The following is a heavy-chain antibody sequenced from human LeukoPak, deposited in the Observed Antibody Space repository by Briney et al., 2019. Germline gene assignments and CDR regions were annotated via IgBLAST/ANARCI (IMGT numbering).Heavy chain of an antibody. CDR3: ARVSTYYDFWSGYYFEGFDP. CDR1: GGSISSYY. CDR2: IYYSGST. D-gene: IGHD3-3*01. Sequence: MPSETLSLTCTVSGGSISSYYWSWIRQPPGKGLEWIGYIYYSGSTNYNPPLKSRVTISVDTSKNRFSLKLSSVTAADTAVYYCARVSTYYDFWSGYYFEGFDPWGQGTLVTVSS. V-gene: IGHV4-59*01. J-gene: IGHJ5*02.